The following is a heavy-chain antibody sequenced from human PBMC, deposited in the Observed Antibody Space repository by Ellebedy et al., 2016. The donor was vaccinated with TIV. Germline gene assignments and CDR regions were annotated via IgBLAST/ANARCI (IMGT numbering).Heavy chain of an antibody. CDR3: ARGRRFFYYYGMDV. J-gene: IGHJ6*02. D-gene: IGHD3-3*01. V-gene: IGHV4-34*01. Sequence: MPSETLSLTCAVYGGSFSGYSWSWIRQSPGKGLEWIGETNHSGSTNYNPSLKSRVTISVDTSKNQFSLKLSSVTAADTAVYYCARGRRFFYYYGMDVWGQGTTVTVSS. CDR2: TNHSGST. CDR1: GGSFSGYS.